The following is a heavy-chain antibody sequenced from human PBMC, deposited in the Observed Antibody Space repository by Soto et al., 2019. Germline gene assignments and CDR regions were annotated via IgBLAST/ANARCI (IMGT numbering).Heavy chain of an antibody. J-gene: IGHJ4*02. CDR1: GGSFTSNY. D-gene: IGHD6-19*01. V-gene: IGHV4-34*01. Sequence: PSETLSLTCVVYGGSFTSNYWTWVRQPPGKGLEWIGEINHSGNTNYNASLKGRVTISVDTSKNQFSLNLSSVTAADTAVYYCLSARFDYWGQGSLVTVSS. CDR2: INHSGNT. CDR3: LSARFDY.